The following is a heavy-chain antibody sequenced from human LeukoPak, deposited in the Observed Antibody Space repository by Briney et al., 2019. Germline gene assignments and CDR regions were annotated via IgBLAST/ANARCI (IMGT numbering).Heavy chain of an antibody. D-gene: IGHD2-15*01. V-gene: IGHV4-4*07. CDR3: ARASGYCSGGSCYVGWFDP. J-gene: IGHJ5*02. Sequence: SETLSLTCTVSGGSISSYYWSWIRQPARKGLEWIGRIYTSGSTNYNPSLKSRVTISVDTSKNQFSLKLSSVTAADTAVYYCARASGYCSGGSCYVGWFDPWGQGTLVTVSS. CDR2: IYTSGST. CDR1: GGSISSYY.